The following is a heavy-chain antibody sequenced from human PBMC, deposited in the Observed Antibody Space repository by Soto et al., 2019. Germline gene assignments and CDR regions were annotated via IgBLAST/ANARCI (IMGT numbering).Heavy chain of an antibody. D-gene: IGHD2-15*01. CDR3: AKDITQGHYYYYYGMDV. Sequence: PGGSLRLSCAASGFTFEDYAMHWVRQAPGKGLEWVSGISWNSGSIGYADSVKGRFTISRDNAKNSLYLQMNSLRAEDTALYYCAKDITQGHYYYYYGMDVWGQGTTVTVSS. CDR1: GFTFEDYA. CDR2: ISWNSGSI. J-gene: IGHJ6*02. V-gene: IGHV3-9*01.